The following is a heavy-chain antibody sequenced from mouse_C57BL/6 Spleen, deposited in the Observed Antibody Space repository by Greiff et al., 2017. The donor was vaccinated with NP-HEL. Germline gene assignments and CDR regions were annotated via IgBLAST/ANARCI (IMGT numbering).Heavy chain of an antibody. CDR2: INPNNGGT. V-gene: IGHV1-26*01. CDR1: GYTFTDYY. D-gene: IGHD1-1*01. Sequence: VQLQQSGPELVKPGASVKISCKASGYTFTDYYMNWVKQSHGKSLEWIGDINPNNGGTSYNQKFKGKATLTVDKSSSTAYMELRSLTSEDSAVYYCARGGQYGSSYLDAMDYWGQGTSVTVSS. J-gene: IGHJ4*01. CDR3: ARGGQYGSSYLDAMDY.